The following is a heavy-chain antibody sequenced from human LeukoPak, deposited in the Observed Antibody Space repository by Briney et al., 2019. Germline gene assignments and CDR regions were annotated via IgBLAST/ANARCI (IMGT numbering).Heavy chain of an antibody. V-gene: IGHV3-7*05. J-gene: IGHJ4*02. CDR2: IKEDGSEK. D-gene: IGHD3-22*01. CDR1: GFTLSIHW. CDR3: ARGGYYDGSGYYYALNF. Sequence: GESLRLSCAASGFTLSIHWMSWVRQAPGKGLEWVANIKEDGSEKHYANSVEGRFTIARDNAKDSVYLEMHSVRPEDMAVYFCARGGYYDGSGYYYALNFWGPGTLVTVSS.